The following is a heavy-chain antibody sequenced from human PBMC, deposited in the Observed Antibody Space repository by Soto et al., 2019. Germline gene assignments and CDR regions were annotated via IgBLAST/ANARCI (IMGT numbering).Heavy chain of an antibody. CDR1: GDSVSSGSHY. CDR3: ARTPPGDY. Sequence: QVQLQESGPGLVKPSETLSLTCSVSGDSVSSGSHYWTWIRQPPGKGLEWIGYIYYDGNTNYNPTNYHPSLKSRVTISIDTSKNQFSLRLSSVTAADTAMCYCARTPPGDYWGQGTLVTVSS. CDR2: IYYDGNT. J-gene: IGHJ4*02. V-gene: IGHV4-61*01.